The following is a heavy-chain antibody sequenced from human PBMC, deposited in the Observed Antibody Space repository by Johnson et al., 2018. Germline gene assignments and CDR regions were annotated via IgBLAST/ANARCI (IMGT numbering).Heavy chain of an antibody. J-gene: IGHJ1*01. CDR2: INSDGSST. Sequence: VQLVESGGGLVQPGGSLRLSCAASGFTFSSYWMHWVRQAPGKGLVWVSRINSDGSSTSYADSVKGRFTISRDNAKNTLYLQGNSLRAEDTAVYYCAKDWEIAAVGNGGYFHHWGQGTLVTVSS. CDR3: AKDWEIAAVGNGGYFHH. V-gene: IGHV3-74*01. D-gene: IGHD6-13*01. CDR1: GFTFSSYW.